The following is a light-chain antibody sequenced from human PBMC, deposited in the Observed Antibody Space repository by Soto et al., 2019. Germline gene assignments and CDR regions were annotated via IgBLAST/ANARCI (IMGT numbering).Light chain of an antibody. CDR2: DVS. CDR1: SIDVGDYKY. Sequence: QSVLTQPASVSGSPGQSITISCTGTSIDVGDYKYVSCYHQHPGKAPKLVISDVSNRPSESSNRFSRSKSGNTASLTVSGLQAEDEADYYCSAYTTIFTYVIGTGTKVTVL. V-gene: IGLV2-14*03. CDR3: SAYTTIFTYV. J-gene: IGLJ1*01.